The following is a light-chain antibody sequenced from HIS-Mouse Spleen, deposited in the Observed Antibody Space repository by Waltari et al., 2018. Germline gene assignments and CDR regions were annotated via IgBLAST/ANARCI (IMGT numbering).Light chain of an antibody. CDR2: EDS. Sequence: SYELTQPPSVSVSPGQAARITCSGDSLPKKYAYSYQKKSGKAPVLVIYEDSKRPSGIPERFSGSSSGTMATLTISGAQVEDEADYYCYSTDSSGNHRVFGGGTKLTVL. V-gene: IGLV3-10*01. CDR3: YSTDSSGNHRV. J-gene: IGLJ2*01. CDR1: SLPKKY.